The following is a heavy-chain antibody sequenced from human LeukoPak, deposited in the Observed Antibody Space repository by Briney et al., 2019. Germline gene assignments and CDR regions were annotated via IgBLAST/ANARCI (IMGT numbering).Heavy chain of an antibody. CDR3: ARGNSDRFPPYMDY. Sequence: SETLSLTCTVSGYSISSGNYWGWIRQSPGKGLEWIGTIYHSGSTYYNPSLKSRVTISVDTSKNQISLRLSSVTAADTAIYYCARGNSDRFPPYMDYWGQGTLVTVSS. D-gene: IGHD2-21*01. CDR2: IYHSGST. CDR1: GYSISSGNY. V-gene: IGHV4-38-2*02. J-gene: IGHJ4*02.